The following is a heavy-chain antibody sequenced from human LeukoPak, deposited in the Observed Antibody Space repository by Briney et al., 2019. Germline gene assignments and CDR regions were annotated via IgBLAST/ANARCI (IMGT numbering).Heavy chain of an antibody. J-gene: IGHJ4*02. D-gene: IGHD1-14*01. CDR1: GFTFSGHW. CDR3: TRDRSRAEDD. Sequence: GSLRLSCAASGFTFSGHWMSWVRQAPGKGLEWVANINQGGSDKYYVDSVKGRFTISRDNANNLLYLQMNTLRGEDTAVYSCTRDRSRAEDDWGQGTLVTVSS. CDR2: INQGGSDK. V-gene: IGHV3-7*01.